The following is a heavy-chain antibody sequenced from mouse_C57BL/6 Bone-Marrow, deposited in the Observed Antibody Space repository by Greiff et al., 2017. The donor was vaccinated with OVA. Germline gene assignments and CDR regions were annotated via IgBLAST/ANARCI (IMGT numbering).Heavy chain of an antibody. Sequence: EVQGVESGGDLVKPGGSLKLSCAASGFTFSSYGMSWVRQTPDKRLEWVATISSGGSYTYYPDSVKGRFTISRDNAKNTLYLQMSSLKSEDTAMYYCARAYSNYVWFAYWGQGTLVTVSA. J-gene: IGHJ3*01. V-gene: IGHV5-6*01. CDR1: GFTFSSYG. CDR2: ISSGGSYT. D-gene: IGHD2-5*01. CDR3: ARAYSNYVWFAY.